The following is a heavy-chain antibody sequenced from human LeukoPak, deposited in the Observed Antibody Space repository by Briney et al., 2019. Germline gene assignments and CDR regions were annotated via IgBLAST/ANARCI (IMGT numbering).Heavy chain of an antibody. CDR1: GFTFSSYA. D-gene: IGHD3-16*01. CDR3: ARDRDDYVWGSYLGAFDV. CDR2: ISGGGTST. V-gene: IGHV3-23*01. J-gene: IGHJ3*01. Sequence: GGSLRLSCAASGFTFSSYAMTWVRQAPGKGLEWVSVISGGGTSTYYADSVKGRFTISRDNFKITLYLQMHSLRAEDTAVFYCARDRDDYVWGSYLGAFDVWGHGTTVTVSS.